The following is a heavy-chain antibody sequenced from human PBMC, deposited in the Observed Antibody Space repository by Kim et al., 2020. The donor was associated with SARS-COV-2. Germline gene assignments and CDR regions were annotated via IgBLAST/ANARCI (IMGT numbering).Heavy chain of an antibody. CDR3: ARDVLGSYYYYMDV. Sequence: GGSLRLSCAASGFTVSSNYMSWVRQAPGKGLEWVSVIYSGGSTYYADSVKGRFTISRDNSKNTLYLQMNSLRAADTAVYYCARDVLGSYYYYMDVWGKGT. V-gene: IGHV3-53*01. CDR1: GFTVSSNY. CDR2: IYSGGST. J-gene: IGHJ6*03. D-gene: IGHD3-10*01.